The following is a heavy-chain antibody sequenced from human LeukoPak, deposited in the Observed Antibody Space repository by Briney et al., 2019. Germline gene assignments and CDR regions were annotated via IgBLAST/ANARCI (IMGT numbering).Heavy chain of an antibody. CDR3: ARHCSGGTCPLSFDAFDI. D-gene: IGHD2-15*01. CDR2: IYNSEST. J-gene: IGHJ3*02. Sequence: PAETLSLTCTVSGGSISRFYWSWIRQPPGKGLEWIGYIYNSESTKYNPSLKSGVTISVDTSKNQFSLMLTSVTASDTAMYYCARHCSGGTCPLSFDAFDIWGQGTMVTVSS. V-gene: IGHV4-59*08. CDR1: GGSISRFY.